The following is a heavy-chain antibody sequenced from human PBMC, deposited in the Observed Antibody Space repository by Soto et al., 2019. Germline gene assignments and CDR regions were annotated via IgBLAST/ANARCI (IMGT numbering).Heavy chain of an antibody. CDR1: GGSVTSRSYY. CDR2: ISTSVST. J-gene: IGHJ4*02. V-gene: IGHV4-61*01. D-gene: IGHD1-26*01. Sequence: SETLSLTCTVSGGSVTSRSYYWSWILHPPGKGLEWIGYISTSVSTNDNPSLKSRVTISLDTSKNHFSLKLSSVTAADTAVYYCATIGIVGATSADYWGQGAIVTVSS. CDR3: ATIGIVGATSADY.